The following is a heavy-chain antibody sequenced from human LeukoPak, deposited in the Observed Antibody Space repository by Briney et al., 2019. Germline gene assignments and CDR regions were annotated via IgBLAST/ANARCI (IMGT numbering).Heavy chain of an antibody. V-gene: IGHV1-58*02. Sequence: SVKVSRKASGFTFTSSAMQWVRQARGQRLEWIGWIVVGSGNTNYAQKFQERVTITRDMSTSTAHMELSSLRSEDTAVYYCAAEASLVNPRVFTDAFDIWGQGTMVTVSS. D-gene: IGHD2-8*01. CDR3: AAEASLVNPRVFTDAFDI. J-gene: IGHJ3*02. CDR2: IVVGSGNT. CDR1: GFTFTSSA.